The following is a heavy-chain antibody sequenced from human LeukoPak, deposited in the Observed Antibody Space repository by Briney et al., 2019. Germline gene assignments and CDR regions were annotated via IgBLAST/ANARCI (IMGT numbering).Heavy chain of an antibody. CDR3: AKAILIGGNTHFDY. CDR1: GFSFSTYA. J-gene: IGHJ4*02. CDR2: ISSGGSDT. V-gene: IGHV3-23*01. D-gene: IGHD4-23*01. Sequence: GGSLRLSCAASGFSFSTYAMTWVRQAPGKGLEWVSAISSGGSDTKYADSVKGRFTISRDNSKSTLYLQMNSLRAEDTAVYYCAKAILIGGNTHFDYWGQGTLVTVSS.